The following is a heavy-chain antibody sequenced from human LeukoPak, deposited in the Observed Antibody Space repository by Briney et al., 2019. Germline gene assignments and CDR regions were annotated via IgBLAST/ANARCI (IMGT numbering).Heavy chain of an antibody. V-gene: IGHV3-23*01. J-gene: IGHJ4*02. D-gene: IGHD4-17*01. Sequence: PGGSLRLSCAASGFSFSNYAMAWVRQAPGKGLEWVSAISDSGGNTYYADSMKGRFTISRDNPKNTLYVQMNNLRAEDTAVYYCAKERRDYGDPLDYWGQGTLVTVSS. CDR2: ISDSGGNT. CDR1: GFSFSNYA. CDR3: AKERRDYGDPLDY.